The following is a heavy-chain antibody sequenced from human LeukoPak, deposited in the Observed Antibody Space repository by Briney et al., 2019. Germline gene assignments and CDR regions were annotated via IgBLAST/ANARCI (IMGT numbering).Heavy chain of an antibody. CDR2: IYYTGIT. D-gene: IGHD2-21*01. J-gene: IGHJ4*02. CDR1: GGSIRSGDYY. Sequence: SETLSLTCTVSGGSIRSGDYYWSWIRQPPGKGLEWIGYIYYTGITYYNSSLKSRVTISVDTSKDQFSLELSSVTAADTAVYYCARYSRVMDYWGQGILVTVSS. CDR3: ARYSRVMDY. V-gene: IGHV4-30-4*01.